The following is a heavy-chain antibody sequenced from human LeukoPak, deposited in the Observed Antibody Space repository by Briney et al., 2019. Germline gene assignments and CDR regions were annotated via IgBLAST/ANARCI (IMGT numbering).Heavy chain of an antibody. Sequence: PGGSLRLSCAASGFTFDDYAMSWVRQAPGKGLEWVSAISGSGGSTYYADSVKGRFTISRDNSKNTLYLQMNSLGAEDTAVYYCAKDRSGSKAGPGEYYFDYWGQGTLVTVSS. CDR1: GFTFDDYA. CDR2: ISGSGGST. D-gene: IGHD3-16*01. J-gene: IGHJ4*02. CDR3: AKDRSGSKAGPGEYYFDY. V-gene: IGHV3-23*01.